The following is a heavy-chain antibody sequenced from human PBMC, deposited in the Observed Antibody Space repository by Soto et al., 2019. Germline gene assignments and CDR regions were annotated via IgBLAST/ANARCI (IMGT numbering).Heavy chain of an antibody. D-gene: IGHD2-2*01. CDR1: GFTFSSYW. CDR2: INTDGSST. Sequence: PGGSLILSCAASGFTFSSYWMHWVRQGLGKGLVWVSRINTDGSSTNYSDSVKGRFTISRDNTKNSVSLQMTTLRVEDTAVYYCAREDSILIPAVSDFWGQGTLVTVSS. V-gene: IGHV3-74*01. J-gene: IGHJ4*02. CDR3: AREDSILIPAVSDF.